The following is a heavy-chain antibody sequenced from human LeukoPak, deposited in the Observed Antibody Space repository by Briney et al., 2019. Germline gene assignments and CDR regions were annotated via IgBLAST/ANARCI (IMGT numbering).Heavy chain of an antibody. CDR2: MNHDGSEK. CDR1: GFTFSSYW. D-gene: IGHD2-2*02. CDR3: ARDQLYCGGPTCYRTGDDS. J-gene: IGHJ4*02. Sequence: RSLRLSCAASGFTFSSYWMNWVRQAPGKGMEWVANMNHDGSEKYYIDSVKGRFTIFRDNAKNSLYLQMNSLRAEDTAVYYCARDQLYCGGPTCYRTGDDSWGQGTLVTVSS. V-gene: IGHV3-7*01.